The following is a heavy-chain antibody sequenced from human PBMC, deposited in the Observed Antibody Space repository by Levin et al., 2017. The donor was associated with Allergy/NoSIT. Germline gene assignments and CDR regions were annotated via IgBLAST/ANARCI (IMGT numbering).Heavy chain of an antibody. Sequence: PGGSLRLSCAGSGFTFSRFAMSWVRQAPGKGLEWVASINNGGNPYYADSVMGRFTISRGTSKGTLDLQMDSLRAEDSAVYYCAKDHESTGWPTFASWGQGSLVTVSS. CDR3: AKDHESTGWPTFAS. J-gene: IGHJ4*02. CDR1: GFTFSRFA. CDR2: INNGGNP. D-gene: IGHD2-8*02. V-gene: IGHV3-23*01.